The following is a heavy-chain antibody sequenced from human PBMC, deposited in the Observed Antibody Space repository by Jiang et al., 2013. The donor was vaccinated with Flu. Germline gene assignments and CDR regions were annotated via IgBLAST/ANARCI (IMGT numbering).Heavy chain of an antibody. D-gene: IGHD2-8*02. J-gene: IGHJ3*02. CDR2: IYPSDSDT. Sequence: AWVRQMPGKGLEWMGIIYPSDSDTRYSPSFQGQVTISADKSISTASLQWSSLKASDTAMYYCARHGPGTGYDAFDIWGQGTMVIVSS. CDR3: ARHGPGTGYDAFDI. V-gene: IGHV5-51*01.